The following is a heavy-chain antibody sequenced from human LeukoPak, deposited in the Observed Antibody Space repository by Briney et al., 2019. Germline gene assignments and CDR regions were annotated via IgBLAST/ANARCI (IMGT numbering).Heavy chain of an antibody. D-gene: IGHD2-2*01. CDR2: ISGSGGST. Sequence: GGSLRLSCAASGFTFSSYAMSWVRQAPGKGLEWVSAISGSGGSTYYADSVKGRFTISRNNSKNTLSLQMNSLRPEDTPVYYCAKGHIVVVPAAYFDYWSEGSLVTVSS. V-gene: IGHV3-23*01. CDR3: AKGHIVVVPAAYFDY. CDR1: GFTFSSYA. J-gene: IGHJ4*02.